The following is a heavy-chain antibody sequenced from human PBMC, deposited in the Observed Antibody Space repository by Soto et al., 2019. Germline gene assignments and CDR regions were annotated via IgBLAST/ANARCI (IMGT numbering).Heavy chain of an antibody. J-gene: IGHJ4*02. Sequence: ASVKVSCKASGFTFTSYGFSWVRQAPGQGLEWMGWISAYNGHKNYAQKFQDRVTLTTDTSTSTVYMELRSLISDDTAVYYCARWQDSSYWPPGVDGRGQRTPVTVSS. CDR3: ARWQDSSYWPPGVDG. D-gene: IGHD6-6*01. V-gene: IGHV1-18*01. CDR2: ISAYNGHK. CDR1: GFTFTSYG.